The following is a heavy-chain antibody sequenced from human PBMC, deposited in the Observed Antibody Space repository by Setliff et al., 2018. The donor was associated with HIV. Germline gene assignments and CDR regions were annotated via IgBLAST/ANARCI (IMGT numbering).Heavy chain of an antibody. CDR3: ARGDGYRSNDAYYDTGMDV. V-gene: IGHV4-34*01. D-gene: IGHD5-12*01. J-gene: IGHJ6*02. CDR2: INHSGST. Sequence: KPSETLSLTCAVYGGSFSGYYWSWIRQPPGKGLEWIGEINHSGSTNYNPSLKSLVTMSLDTSKNQFSLELTSVTAADTAVYFCARGDGYRSNDAYYDTGMDVWGQGITVTVSS. CDR1: GGSFSGYY.